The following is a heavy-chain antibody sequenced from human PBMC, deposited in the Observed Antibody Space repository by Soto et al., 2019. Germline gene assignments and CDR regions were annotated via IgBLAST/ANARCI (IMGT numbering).Heavy chain of an antibody. CDR1: GGSISSSSYY. CDR3: ARQSRLWAFDY. D-gene: IGHD6-25*01. J-gene: IGHJ4*02. V-gene: IGHV4-39*01. CDR2: IYYSGST. Sequence: PSETLSLTCTVSGGSISSSSYYWGWIRQPPGKGLEWIGSIYYSGSTYYNPSLKSRVTISVDTSKNQFSLKLSSVTAADTAVYYCARQSRLWAFDYWGQGTLVTVSS.